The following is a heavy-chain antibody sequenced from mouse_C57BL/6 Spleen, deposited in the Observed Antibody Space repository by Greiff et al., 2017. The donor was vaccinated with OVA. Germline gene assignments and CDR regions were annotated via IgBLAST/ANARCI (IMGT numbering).Heavy chain of an antibody. J-gene: IGHJ1*03. CDR3: ARGDYDYDGRYFDV. V-gene: IGHV1-82*01. CDR2: IYPGDGDT. Sequence: QVQLQQSGPELVKPGASVKISCKASGYAFSSSWMNWVKQRPGKGLEWIGRIYPGDGDTNYNGKFKGKATLTADKSSSTAYMQLSSLTSEDSAVYFGARGDYDYDGRYFDVWGTGTTVTVSS. D-gene: IGHD2-4*01. CDR1: GYAFSSSW.